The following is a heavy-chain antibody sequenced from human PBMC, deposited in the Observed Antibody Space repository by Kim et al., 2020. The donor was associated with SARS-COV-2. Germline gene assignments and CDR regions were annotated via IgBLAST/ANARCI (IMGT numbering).Heavy chain of an antibody. Sequence: TGYAQKFQGRVTMTRNTSISTAYMELSSLRSEDTAVYYCAREWETGGSGYWGQGTLVTVSS. V-gene: IGHV1-8*01. CDR2: T. CDR3: AREWETGGSGY. J-gene: IGHJ4*02. D-gene: IGHD3-16*01.